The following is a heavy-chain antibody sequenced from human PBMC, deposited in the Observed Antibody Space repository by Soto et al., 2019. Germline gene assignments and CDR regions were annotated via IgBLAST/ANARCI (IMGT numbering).Heavy chain of an antibody. CDR1: GYTFTSYG. V-gene: IGHV1-3*01. CDR3: ARDVCTNGVCYTSSARP. D-gene: IGHD2-8*01. Sequence: QVQLVQSGPEVKKPGASVKVSCKASGYTFTSYGVHWVRQAPGQSLEWMGWGNAGNGKTLYSQRFQGRVSITRDTSASRVYMDLSSLRSEVTAVYYCARDVCTNGVCYTSSARPWGQGTLVTVSS. CDR2: GNAGNGKT. J-gene: IGHJ5*02.